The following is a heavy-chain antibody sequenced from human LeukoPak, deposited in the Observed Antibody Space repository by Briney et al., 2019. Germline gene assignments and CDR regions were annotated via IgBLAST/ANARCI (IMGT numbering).Heavy chain of an antibody. CDR1: GGSFSGYY. D-gene: IGHD2-15*01. Sequence: SETLSLTCAVYGGSFSGYYWSWIRQPPGKGLEWIGYIYYSGSTNYNPSLKSRVTISVDTSKNQFSLKLSSVTAADTAVYYCARSVEGYCRGGSCYYYSYYVDVWGKGTTVTVSS. V-gene: IGHV4-59*01. CDR2: IYYSGST. J-gene: IGHJ6*03. CDR3: ARSVEGYCRGGSCYYYSYYVDV.